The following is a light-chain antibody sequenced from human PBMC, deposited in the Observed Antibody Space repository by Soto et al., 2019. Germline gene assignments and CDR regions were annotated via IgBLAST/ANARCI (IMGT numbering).Light chain of an antibody. CDR1: QSLVDSTGNNL. J-gene: IGKJ1*01. Sequence: DIVTTQSPLSLPVTPGEPAYISCRSSQSLVDSTGNNLLDWYLQKPGQSPQLLIYLGSIRASGVPHRFSRSGSGTDFTLQISRVEAEDVGVYYCMQALQTPRTFGQGTKVEIK. CDR2: LGS. V-gene: IGKV2-28*01. CDR3: MQALQTPRT.